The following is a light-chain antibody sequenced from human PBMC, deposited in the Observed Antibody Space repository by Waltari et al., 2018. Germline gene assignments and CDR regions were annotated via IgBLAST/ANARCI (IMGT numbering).Light chain of an antibody. CDR3: QQANSDPPT. J-gene: IGKJ4*01. CDR2: AAS. V-gene: IGKV1-12*01. CDR1: QGVTSW. Sequence: DIQMTQSPSSVSASVGDRVTITCRASQGVTSWVAWYQQKPGKAPKLLIYAASSLQSGVPSRFSGSGSGTYFSLTISSLQPEDFATYYCQQANSDPPTFGGGTKVEIK.